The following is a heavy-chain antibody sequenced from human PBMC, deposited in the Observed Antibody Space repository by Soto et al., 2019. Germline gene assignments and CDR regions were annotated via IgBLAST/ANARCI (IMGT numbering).Heavy chain of an antibody. CDR3: AHTPLRYFYWLFDGIHY. Sequence: EPTLGNATKTRTLTCTFSGFSLSTSGVGVGWIRQPPGKALEWLALIYWNDDKRYSPSLKSRLTITKDTSKNQVVLTMTNMDPVDTATYCCAHTPLRYFYWLFDGIHYWAQGTLVPLSP. CDR1: GFSLSTSGVG. CDR2: IYWNDDK. J-gene: IGHJ4*02. V-gene: IGHV2-5*01. D-gene: IGHD3-9*01.